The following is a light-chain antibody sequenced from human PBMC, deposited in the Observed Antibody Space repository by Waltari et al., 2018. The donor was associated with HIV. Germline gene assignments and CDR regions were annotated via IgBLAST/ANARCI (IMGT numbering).Light chain of an antibody. Sequence: QSALTQPASVSGSPGQSITISCTGPSSDVGGYNYVSWYQQHPGKAPKLMIYDVSKRPSGVSNRFSGSKSGNTASLTISGRQAEDEADYYCCSYAGSSTLVFGGGTKLTVL. CDR2: DVS. V-gene: IGLV2-23*02. J-gene: IGLJ2*01. CDR3: CSYAGSSTLV. CDR1: SSDVGGYNY.